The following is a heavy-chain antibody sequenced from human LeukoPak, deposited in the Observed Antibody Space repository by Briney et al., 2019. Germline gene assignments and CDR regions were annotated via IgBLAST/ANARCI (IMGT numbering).Heavy chain of an antibody. Sequence: ASVKVSCTASGYTFTGYYMHWVRQAPGQGLEWMGWINPNSGGTNYAQKFQGRVTMTRDTSISTAYMELSRLRSDDTAVYYCARSNPYISSWLYYYYYGMDVWGQGTTVTVSS. CDR2: INPNSGGT. J-gene: IGHJ6*02. CDR1: GYTFTGYY. D-gene: IGHD6-13*01. CDR3: ARSNPYISSWLYYYYYGMDV. V-gene: IGHV1-2*02.